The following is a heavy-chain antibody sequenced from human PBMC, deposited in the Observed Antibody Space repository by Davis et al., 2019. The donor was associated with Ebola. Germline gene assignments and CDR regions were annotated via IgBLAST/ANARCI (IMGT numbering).Heavy chain of an antibody. CDR3: ARAEDDYGEYPDALDI. D-gene: IGHD4-17*01. J-gene: IGHJ3*02. CDR1: GFSFSNCA. V-gene: IGHV3-53*01. CDR2: IYNVYTM. Sequence: GESLKISCAASGFSFSNCAMSWVRQAPGKGLEWVSVIYNVYTMYYADSVKGRFTISRDSSMNTVYLQMSSLRAEDTAVYYCARAEDDYGEYPDALDIWGQGTVVTVSS.